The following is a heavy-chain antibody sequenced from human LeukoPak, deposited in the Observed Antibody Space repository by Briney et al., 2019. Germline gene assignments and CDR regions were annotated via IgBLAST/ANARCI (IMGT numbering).Heavy chain of an antibody. J-gene: IGHJ4*02. CDR2: INPNSGGT. Sequence: ASVKVSCKASGYTFTGYYMHWVRQAPGQGLEWMGWINPNSGGTNYAQKFQGRVTMTRDTSISTAYMELSRLRSDDTAVYYCARHRSDGTYPLDYWGQGALVTVSS. CDR3: ARHRSDGTYPLDY. V-gene: IGHV1-2*02. D-gene: IGHD1-26*01. CDR1: GYTFTGYY.